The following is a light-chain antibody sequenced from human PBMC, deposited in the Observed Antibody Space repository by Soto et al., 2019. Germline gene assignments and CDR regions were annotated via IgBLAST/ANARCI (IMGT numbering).Light chain of an antibody. V-gene: IGKV1-39*01. CDR3: QQYDSYRT. J-gene: IGKJ1*01. CDR1: PSISSY. Sequence: DIQMTQSPSSLSASVGDRVTITCRASPSISSYLNWYQHKPGKAPKLLIYSAFSLQSGVPSRFSGSGSGTDFTLTISSLQPEDFATYYCQQYDSYRTFGQGTTVEVK. CDR2: SAF.